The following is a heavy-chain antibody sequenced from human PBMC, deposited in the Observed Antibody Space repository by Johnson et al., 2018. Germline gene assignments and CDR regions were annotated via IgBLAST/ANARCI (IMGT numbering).Heavy chain of an antibody. CDR3: ARVVRHGDSYGSRGDYYYIDV. D-gene: IGHD5-18*01. CDR1: GGSIYRAGYS. CDR2: ISHTGSN. Sequence: QVQLQESGSGLVKSSQTLSLTCTVSGGSIYRAGYSWSWIRQPPGKGMEWIGNISHTGSNSSNPSLKSRDTIYVDKSKNPFSLNLNSVTAADTAMYYWARVVRHGDSYGSRGDYYYIDVWGKGTTVTVSS. J-gene: IGHJ6*03. V-gene: IGHV4-30-2*01.